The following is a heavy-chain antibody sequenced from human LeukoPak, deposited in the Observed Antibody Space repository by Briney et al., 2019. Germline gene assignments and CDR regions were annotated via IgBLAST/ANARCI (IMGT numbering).Heavy chain of an antibody. J-gene: IGHJ4*02. D-gene: IGHD4-17*01. CDR3: ARRGATVTDD. CDR1: GFTFSGYW. Sequence: PGPSLRLSCAASGFTFSGYWMTSVRQAPGKGLEWVANINQDGSEKYYVDSVKGRFTISRDNAKNSVYLQMNSLRAEDTAVYFCARRGATVTDDWGQGTLVTVSS. CDR2: INQDGSEK. V-gene: IGHV3-7*01.